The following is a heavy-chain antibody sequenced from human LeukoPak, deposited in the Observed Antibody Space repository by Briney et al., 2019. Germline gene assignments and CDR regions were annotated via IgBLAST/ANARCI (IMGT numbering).Heavy chain of an antibody. V-gene: IGHV1-69*02. D-gene: IGHD2-2*01. CDR1: GGTFSSYT. CDR3: ASQVGRLCSSTSCSDAFDI. J-gene: IGHJ3*02. Sequence: SVKVSCKASGGTFSSYTISWVRQAPGQGLEWMGRIIPILGIANYAQKFQGRVTITADKSASTAYMELSSLRSEDTAVYYCASQVGRLCSSTSCSDAFDIWGQGTMVTVSS. CDR2: IIPILGIA.